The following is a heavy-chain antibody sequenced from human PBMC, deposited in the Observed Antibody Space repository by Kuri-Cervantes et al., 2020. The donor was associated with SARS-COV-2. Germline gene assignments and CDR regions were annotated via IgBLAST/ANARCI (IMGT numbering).Heavy chain of an antibody. CDR1: GSTFSSYA. CDR3: AKRSGSYFDY. V-gene: IGHV3-23*01. Sequence: GESLKISCAASGSTFSSYAMSWVRQAPGKGLEWVSAISGSGGSTYYADSAKGRFTISRDNSKNTLYLQMNSLRAEDTAVYYCAKRSGSYFDYWGQGTLVTVSS. CDR2: ISGSGGST. J-gene: IGHJ4*02. D-gene: IGHD1-26*01.